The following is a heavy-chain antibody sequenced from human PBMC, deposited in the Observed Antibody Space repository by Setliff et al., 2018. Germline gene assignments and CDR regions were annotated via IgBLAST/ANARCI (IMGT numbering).Heavy chain of an antibody. Sequence: PSETLSLTCTVSGGSISSSSYYWGWIRQPPGKGLEWIGSIYYSGSTYYNPSLKSRVTISVDTSKNQFSLKLGSVTAADTAVYYCARSKSSSGWLNWFDPWGQGTLVTVSS. CDR3: ARSKSSSGWLNWFDP. CDR1: GGSISSSSYY. J-gene: IGHJ5*02. D-gene: IGHD6-19*01. V-gene: IGHV4-39*07. CDR2: IYYSGST.